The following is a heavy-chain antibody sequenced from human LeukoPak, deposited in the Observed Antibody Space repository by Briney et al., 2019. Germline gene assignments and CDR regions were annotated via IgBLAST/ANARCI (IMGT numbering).Heavy chain of an antibody. V-gene: IGHV4-38-2*01. Sequence: SSETLSLTCAVSGYSISSGDYWGWIRQPPGKGLEWIGSIYHSGSTYYNPSLKSRVTISVDTSKNQFSLKLSSVIAADTAVYYCARNLTVPRHDAFDIWGQGTMVTVSS. D-gene: IGHD6-6*01. J-gene: IGHJ3*02. CDR3: ARNLTVPRHDAFDI. CDR2: IYHSGST. CDR1: GYSISSGDY.